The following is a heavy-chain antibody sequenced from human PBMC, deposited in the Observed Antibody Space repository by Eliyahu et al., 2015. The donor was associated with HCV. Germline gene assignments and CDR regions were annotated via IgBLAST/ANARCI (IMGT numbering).Heavy chain of an antibody. CDR1: GFTFSTYG. V-gene: IGHV3-33*01. CDR2: IWYDGSNK. CDR3: TRGLSYYDGSGYYWGCSDY. J-gene: IGHJ4*02. D-gene: IGHD3-22*01. Sequence: QVQLVESGGGVVQPGRSLRLSCAASGFTFSTYGXXWVRQAPGKGXEWVAVIWYDGSNKYYADSVKGRFTISRDNSKNTLYLQMNSLRAEDTAVYYCTRGLSYYDGSGYYWGCSDYWGQGALVTVSS.